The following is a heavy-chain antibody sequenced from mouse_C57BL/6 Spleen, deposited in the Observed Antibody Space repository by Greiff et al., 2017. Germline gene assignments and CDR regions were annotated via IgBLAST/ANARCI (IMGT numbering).Heavy chain of an antibody. D-gene: IGHD2-4*01. CDR1: GFTFSSYG. J-gene: IGHJ4*01. Sequence: EVKVVESGGDLMKPGGSLKLSCAASGFTFSSYGMSWVRQTPDKRLEWVATISSGGSYTYYPDSVKGRFTISTENAKNTLYLQMSSLNSEDTAQYSCARHYDYDEGDYYAMGYTGHRTSVTVSS. CDR3: ARHYDYDEGDYYAMGY. V-gene: IGHV5-6*01. CDR2: ISSGGSYT.